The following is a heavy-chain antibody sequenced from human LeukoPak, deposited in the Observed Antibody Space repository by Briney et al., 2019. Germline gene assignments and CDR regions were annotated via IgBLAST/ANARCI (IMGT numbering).Heavy chain of an antibody. CDR1: GYSLTELS. J-gene: IGHJ4*02. CDR2: FDPEDSET. V-gene: IGHV1-24*01. Sequence: GASVKVSCKVSGYSLTELSMHWVRQAPGKGLEWMGGFDPEDSETIYAQKFQGRVTTTEDTSTDTAYMELSSLRSEDTAVYYCATVASSGYSTFDYWGQGTLVTVSS. D-gene: IGHD3-22*01. CDR3: ATVASSGYSTFDY.